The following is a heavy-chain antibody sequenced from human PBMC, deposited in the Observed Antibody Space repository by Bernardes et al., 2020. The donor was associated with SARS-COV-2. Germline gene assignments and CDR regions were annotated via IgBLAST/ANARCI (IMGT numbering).Heavy chain of an antibody. Sequence: GGSLRLSCVASGLSGYWMHWVRHAPVKGLAWVSRIEVDGSRIDYAESVRGRFTISRDNAKDTLYLQMNSLTADDTAVYYCARDFGGASDYWGQGTLVTVSS. CDR1: GLSGYW. J-gene: IGHJ4*02. CDR2: IEVDGSRI. V-gene: IGHV3-74*01. CDR3: ARDFGGASDY. D-gene: IGHD2-21*01.